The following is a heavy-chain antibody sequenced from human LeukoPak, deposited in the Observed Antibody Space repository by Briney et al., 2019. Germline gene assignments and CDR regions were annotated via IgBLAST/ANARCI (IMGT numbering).Heavy chain of an antibody. CDR2: IYHSGST. Sequence: SQTLSLTCAVSGGSLCRGGYSWSWIRQPPGEGREWNGYIYHSGSTYYNPSLNTRVTISLVRSTNQFSLELSSVTATDTAVYYCARGVEGFDYWGQGNLVTVSS. V-gene: IGHV4-30-2*01. CDR1: GGSLCRGGYS. CDR3: ARGVEGFDY. J-gene: IGHJ4*02.